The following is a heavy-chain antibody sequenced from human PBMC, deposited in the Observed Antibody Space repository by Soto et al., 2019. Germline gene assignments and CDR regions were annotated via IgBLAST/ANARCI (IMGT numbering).Heavy chain of an antibody. D-gene: IGHD4-17*01. Sequence: QGRLVQSGAEVKKPGSSVKVSCKASGCTFSSYTISWVRQAPGQGLEWMGRIIPILGIANYAQKFQGRVTITADKSTSTDYMELSSLRSEDTAVYYCARDGYGDYEGERRDYWGQGTLVTVSS. CDR2: IIPILGIA. CDR3: ARDGYGDYEGERRDY. CDR1: GCTFSSYT. J-gene: IGHJ4*02. V-gene: IGHV1-69*08.